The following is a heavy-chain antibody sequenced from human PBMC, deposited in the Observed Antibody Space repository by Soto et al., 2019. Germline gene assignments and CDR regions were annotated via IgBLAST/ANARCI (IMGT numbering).Heavy chain of an antibody. CDR2: INPTGGGRT. Sequence: ASVKVSCKASGYDVTRYYIHWVRQGPGQGLEWMGIINPTGGGRTKYAQKFQGRVTVTSDRSTSTVYMELTSLRSDDTAVYYCAKAGENLGAPHLGSYYYGMDVWGRGTTVTVSS. J-gene: IGHJ6*04. D-gene: IGHD3-3*02. CDR3: AKAGENLGAPHLGSYYYGMDV. V-gene: IGHV1-46*01. CDR1: GYDVTRYY.